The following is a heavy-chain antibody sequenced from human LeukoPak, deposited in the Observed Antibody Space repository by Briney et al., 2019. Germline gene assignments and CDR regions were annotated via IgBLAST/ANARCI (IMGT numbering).Heavy chain of an antibody. CDR2: IYYSGST. D-gene: IGHD3-22*01. J-gene: IGHJ5*02. CDR3: ARGITMSRNWFDP. Sequence: SETLSLTCTVSGGSISSYYWSWIRQPPGKGLEWIGYIYYSGSTNYNPSLKSRVTISVDTSKNQFSLKLSSVTAADTAVYYCARGITMSRNWFDPWGQGTLATVSS. V-gene: IGHV4-59*01. CDR1: GGSISSYY.